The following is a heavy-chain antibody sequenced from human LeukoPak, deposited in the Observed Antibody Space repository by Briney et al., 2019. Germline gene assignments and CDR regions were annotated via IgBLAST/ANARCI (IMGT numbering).Heavy chain of an antibody. V-gene: IGHV3-73*01. CDR1: GFTFSGSA. J-gene: IGHJ5*02. D-gene: IGHD4-17*01. CDR2: IRTKGKSYAT. Sequence: QPGGSLKLSCAASGFTFSGSAMHWVRQASGKGLEWVGRIRTKGKSYATEYAASVKGRFIISRDDLKNTAYLQMNSLKIEDTAVYYCTRTTVTMADWFDPWGQGTLVTVSS. CDR3: TRTTVTMADWFDP.